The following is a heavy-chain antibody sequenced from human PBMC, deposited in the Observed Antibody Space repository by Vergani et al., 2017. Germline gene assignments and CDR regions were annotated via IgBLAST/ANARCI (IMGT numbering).Heavy chain of an antibody. Sequence: QVQLVQSGAEVKKPGSSVKVSCKASGGTFSSYAISWVRQAPGQGLEWMGGIIHIFGTANYAQKFQGRVTITADESTSTAYMELSSLRSEDTAVYYCATGPVYGSGSYYNVDYWGQGTLVTVSS. D-gene: IGHD3-10*01. CDR1: GGTFSSYA. CDR3: ATGPVYGSGSYYNVDY. V-gene: IGHV1-69*01. J-gene: IGHJ4*02. CDR2: IIHIFGTA.